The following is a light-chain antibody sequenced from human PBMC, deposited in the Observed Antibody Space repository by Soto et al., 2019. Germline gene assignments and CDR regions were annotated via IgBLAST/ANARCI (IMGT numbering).Light chain of an antibody. CDR1: SSDVGGYNY. J-gene: IGLJ1*01. V-gene: IGLV2-14*03. Sequence: QSALTQPASVSGSPLQSIVISCTGTSSDVGGYNYVSWYQQHPGKAPKFMIYDVSSRPSGVSNRFSGSKSGNTASLTISGLQAEDEADYYCCSYTTSNTRQIVFGTGTKVTVL. CDR3: CSYTTSNTRQIV. CDR2: DVS.